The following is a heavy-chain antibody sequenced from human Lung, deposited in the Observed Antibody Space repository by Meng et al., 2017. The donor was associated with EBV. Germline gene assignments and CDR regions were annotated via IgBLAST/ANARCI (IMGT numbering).Heavy chain of an antibody. Sequence: QVQLVQSGAEVKKPEASVKVSCKASGYTFTGYYMHWLRQAPGQGLEWVGRITPSSGGTTYAQKFQGRVTMTRDTSISTAYMELSSLRSDDAAIYYCVRANLGSADYWGQGTLVTVSS. CDR2: ITPSSGGT. CDR1: GYTFTGYY. V-gene: IGHV1-2*06. D-gene: IGHD7-27*01. J-gene: IGHJ4*02. CDR3: VRANLGSADY.